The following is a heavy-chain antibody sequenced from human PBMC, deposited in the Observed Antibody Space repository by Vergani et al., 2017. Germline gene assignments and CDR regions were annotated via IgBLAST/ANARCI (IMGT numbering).Heavy chain of an antibody. Sequence: EVQLVESGGGLVQPGGSLRLSCAASGFTFSSYEMNWVRQAPGKGLEWVSYISSSGSTIYYADSVKGRFTISRDNAKNSLYLQMNSLRAEDTAVYYCARASSLGNWYYYGSGSYYNGFDYWGQGTLVTVSS. CDR1: GFTFSSYE. V-gene: IGHV3-48*03. J-gene: IGHJ4*02. CDR2: ISSSGSTI. CDR3: ARASSLGNWYYYGSGSYYNGFDY. D-gene: IGHD3-10*01.